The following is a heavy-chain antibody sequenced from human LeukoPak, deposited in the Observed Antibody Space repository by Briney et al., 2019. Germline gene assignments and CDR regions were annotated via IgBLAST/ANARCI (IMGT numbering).Heavy chain of an antibody. D-gene: IGHD2-15*01. V-gene: IGHV1-18*01. J-gene: IGHJ5*02. CDR3: ARTRYCSGGSCYYSNWFDP. CDR2: TSVHNGNT. Sequence: ASVKVSCTASGYTFTSYGITWVRQAPGQGLEWMGWTSVHNGNTNYAQKFQGRVTMTTDTSTSTAYMELTSLRSDDTAVYYCARTRYCSGGSCYYSNWFDPWGQGTLVTVSS. CDR1: GYTFTSYG.